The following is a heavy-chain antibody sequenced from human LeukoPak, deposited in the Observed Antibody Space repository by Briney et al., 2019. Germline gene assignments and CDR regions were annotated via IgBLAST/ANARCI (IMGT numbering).Heavy chain of an antibody. CDR1: GFTFSSYG. D-gene: IGHD5-18*01. CDR3: AKGEGSYGYYYYGMDV. V-gene: IGHV3-30*18. CDR2: ISYDGSNK. Sequence: GGSLRLSCAASGFTFSSYGMHWVRQAPDKGLEWVAVISYDGSNKYYADSVKGRFTISRDNSKNTLYLQMNSLRAEGTAVYYCAKGEGSYGYYYYGMDVWGQGTTVTVSS. J-gene: IGHJ6*02.